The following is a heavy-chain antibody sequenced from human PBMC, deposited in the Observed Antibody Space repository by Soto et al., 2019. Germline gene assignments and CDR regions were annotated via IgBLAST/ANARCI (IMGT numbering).Heavy chain of an antibody. V-gene: IGHV1-18*01. D-gene: IGHD2-21*01. J-gene: IGHJ3*02. CDR3: ARDDGEKLSDAFDI. CDR1: FTSYG. CDR2: ISAYNGNT. Sequence: FTSYGISWVRQAPGQGLEWMGWISAYNGNTNYAQKLQGRVTMTADTSTSTAYMELRSLRSDDTAVYYCARDDGEKLSDAFDIWGQGTMVTVSS.